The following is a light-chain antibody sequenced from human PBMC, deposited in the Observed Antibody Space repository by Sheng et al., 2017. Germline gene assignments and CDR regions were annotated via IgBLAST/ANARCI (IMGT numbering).Light chain of an antibody. J-gene: IGKJ3*01. CDR3: QQYHSSPFT. Sequence: EIVMTQSPATLSVSPGERATLSCRASQSVNSKLAWYQQKPGQAPRLLIYGASTRATGIPARFSGSASGTEFTLTISSLQSEDFAVYYCQQYHSSPFTFGPGTKVDIK. V-gene: IGKV3-15*01. CDR2: GAS. CDR1: QSVNSK.